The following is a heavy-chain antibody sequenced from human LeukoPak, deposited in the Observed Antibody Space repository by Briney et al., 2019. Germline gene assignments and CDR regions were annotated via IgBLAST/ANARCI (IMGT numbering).Heavy chain of an antibody. CDR2: IYYSGST. CDR1: GGSFSGYY. J-gene: IGHJ4*02. CDR3: ARGAAAPYYFDY. Sequence: PSETLSLTCAVYGGSFSGYYWSWIRQPPGKGLEWIGYIYYSGSTNYNPSLKSRVTISVDTSKNQFSLKLSSVTAADTAVYYCARGAAAPYYFDYWGQGTLVTVSS. D-gene: IGHD6-13*01. V-gene: IGHV4-59*01.